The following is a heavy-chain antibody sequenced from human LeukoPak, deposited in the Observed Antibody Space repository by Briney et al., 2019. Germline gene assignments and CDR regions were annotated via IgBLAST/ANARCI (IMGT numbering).Heavy chain of an antibody. CDR1: GFTFSSYW. D-gene: IGHD3-22*01. J-gene: IGHJ3*02. CDR3: ARERHDTAAHYYYDSSATSTVNAFDI. V-gene: IGHV3-74*01. CDR2: INSDGSST. Sequence: PGGSLRLSCAASGFTFSSYWMHWVRQAPGKGLVWVSRINSDGSSTSYADSVKGRFTISRDNAKNTLYLQMNSLRAEDTAVYYCARERHDTAAHYYYDSSATSTVNAFDIWGQGTMVTVSS.